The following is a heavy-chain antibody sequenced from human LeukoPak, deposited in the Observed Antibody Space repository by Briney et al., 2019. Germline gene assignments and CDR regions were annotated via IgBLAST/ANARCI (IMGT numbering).Heavy chain of an antibody. CDR3: AKGLGIGLNPLTGSGISFDY. Sequence: GGSLRLSCAAAGFTFSNYAMTWVRQAPGKGLEWVSAISGRGGSTYYADSVKGRFTISRDNSNNTLRLQMNSLRADDTAVYYCAKGLGIGLNPLTGSGISFDYWGQGTLVTVSS. CDR1: GFTFSNYA. CDR2: ISGRGGST. J-gene: IGHJ4*02. D-gene: IGHD3-9*01. V-gene: IGHV3-23*01.